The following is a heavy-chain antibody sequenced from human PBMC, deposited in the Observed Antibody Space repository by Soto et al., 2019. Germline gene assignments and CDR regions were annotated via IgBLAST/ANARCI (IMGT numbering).Heavy chain of an antibody. Sequence: PGGSLRLSCAASPFTFRSYSMHWVRQAPGKGLEWVSSISSSSSYIYYADSVKGRFTISRDNAKNSLYLQMNSLRAEDTAVYYCARDLAATPSYWGQGTLVTVSS. V-gene: IGHV3-21*01. CDR3: ARDLAATPSY. CDR1: PFTFRSYS. J-gene: IGHJ4*02. D-gene: IGHD2-15*01. CDR2: ISSSSSYI.